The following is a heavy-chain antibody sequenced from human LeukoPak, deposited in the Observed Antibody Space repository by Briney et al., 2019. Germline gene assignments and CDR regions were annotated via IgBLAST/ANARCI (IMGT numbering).Heavy chain of an antibody. CDR3: ARDKSGYALDTNWFDP. Sequence: SQTLSLTCTVSGGSISSGDYYWSWIRQPPGKSLEWIGYIYYSGSTYYNPSLKSRVTISVDTSKNQFSLKLSSVTAADTAVYYCARDKSGYALDTNWFDPWGQGTLVTVSS. D-gene: IGHD5-12*01. CDR1: GGSISSGDYY. V-gene: IGHV4-30-4*01. CDR2: IYYSGST. J-gene: IGHJ5*02.